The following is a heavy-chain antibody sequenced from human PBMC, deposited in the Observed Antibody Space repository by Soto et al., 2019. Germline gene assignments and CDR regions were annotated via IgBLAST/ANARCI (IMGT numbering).Heavy chain of an antibody. CDR2: INPSGGST. J-gene: IGHJ5*02. CDR3: ARDYGLGNITIFGVVQQNWFDP. Sequence: ASVKVSCKASGYTFTSYYMHWVRQAPGQGLEWMGIINPSGGSTSYAQKFQGRVTMTRDTSTSTVYMELSSLRSEDTAVYYCARDYGLGNITIFGVVQQNWFDPWGQGTLVTVSS. V-gene: IGHV1-46*01. D-gene: IGHD3-3*01. CDR1: GYTFTSYY.